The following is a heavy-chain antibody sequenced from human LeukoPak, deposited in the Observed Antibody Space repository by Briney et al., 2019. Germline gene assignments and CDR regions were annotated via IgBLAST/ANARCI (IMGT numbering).Heavy chain of an antibody. CDR2: IRSKADGGTT. V-gene: IGHV3-49*03. CDR1: GFTFRHYN. J-gene: IGHJ4*02. Sequence: GGSLRLSCPASGFTFRHYNINWFRQAPGGGLGWVGFIRSKADGGTTEYAASVKGRFTISRDDSKNVAYLQINNLGAEDTALYFCARDDRLYGHDFDSWGQGTLVTVSS. D-gene: IGHD2-21*02. CDR3: ARDDRLYGHDFDS.